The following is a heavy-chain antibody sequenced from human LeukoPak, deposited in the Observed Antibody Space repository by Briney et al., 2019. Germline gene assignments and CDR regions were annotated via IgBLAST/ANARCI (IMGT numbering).Heavy chain of an antibody. V-gene: IGHV4-39*01. CDR3: ARSPTSGGSYYYYYMDV. CDR2: IYFSGST. CDR1: GGSISSSSYY. J-gene: IGHJ6*03. Sequence: SETLSLTCTVSGGSISSSSYYWGWIRQPPGKGLEWIGNIYFSGSTYYNPSLKSRVTISVDTSKNQFSLKVSSVTAADTAVYYCARSPTSGGSYYYYYMDVWGKGTTVTVSS. D-gene: IGHD2-15*01.